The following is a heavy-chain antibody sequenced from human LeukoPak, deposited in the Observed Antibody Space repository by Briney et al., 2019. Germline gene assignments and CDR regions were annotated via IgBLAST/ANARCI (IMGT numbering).Heavy chain of an antibody. D-gene: IGHD1-20*01. CDR2: INSDGSST. V-gene: IGHV3-74*01. CDR1: GFTFSSHW. Sequence: GGSVRLSCAASGFTFSSHWMHWVRQAPGKGLVWVSRINSDGSSTSYADSVKGRFTISRDNAKNTLYLQMNSLRAEDTAVYYCARDNWNPGWFDPWGEGSLVTVSS. CDR3: ARDNWNPGWFDP. J-gene: IGHJ5*02.